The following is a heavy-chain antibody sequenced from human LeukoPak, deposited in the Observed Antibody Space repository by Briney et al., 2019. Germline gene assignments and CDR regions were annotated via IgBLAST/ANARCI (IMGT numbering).Heavy chain of an antibody. V-gene: IGHV5-51*01. CDR3: ASQAAGAHDAFHI. D-gene: IGHD6-13*01. J-gene: IGHJ3*02. CDR1: GYSFTSYW. Sequence: GESLKISCKGSGYSFTSYWIGWVRQMAGKGLEWMGIIYPRDSDIRYSPSFQGQVTISADKSISIAYLQWSSLKASDTAMYYCASQAAGAHDAFHIWGQGTMVTVSS. CDR2: IYPRDSDI.